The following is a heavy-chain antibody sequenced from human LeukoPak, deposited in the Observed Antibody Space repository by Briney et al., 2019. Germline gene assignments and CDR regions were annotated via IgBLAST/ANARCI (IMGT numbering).Heavy chain of an antibody. CDR1: GYTFTGYY. CDR3: AAVAGLGNAFDI. CDR2: INPNSGGT. Sequence: ASVKVSCKASGYTFTGYYMHWVRQAPGQGLEWMGWINPNSGGTNYAQKFQGRVTMTRDTSISTAYKELSRLRSDDTAVYYCAAVAGLGNAFDIWGQGTMVTVSS. V-gene: IGHV1-2*02. J-gene: IGHJ3*02. D-gene: IGHD6-19*01.